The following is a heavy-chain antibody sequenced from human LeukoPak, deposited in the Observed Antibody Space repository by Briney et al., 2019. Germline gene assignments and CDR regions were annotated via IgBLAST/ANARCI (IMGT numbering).Heavy chain of an antibody. D-gene: IGHD3-10*01. CDR3: ARARGDSPRIYYYMDV. V-gene: IGHV4-38-2*02. CDR1: GYSISSGYY. CDR2: IYHSGST. Sequence: SETLSLTCTVSGYSISSGYYWGWIRQPPGKGLEGIGSIYHSGSTYYNPSLRSRLTLSADTSKNQFSLRLTSVTVADSAVYFCARARGDSPRIYYYMDVWGKGTAVTVSS. J-gene: IGHJ6*03.